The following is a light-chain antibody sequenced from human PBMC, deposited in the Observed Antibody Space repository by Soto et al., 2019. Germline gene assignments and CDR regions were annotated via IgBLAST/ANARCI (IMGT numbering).Light chain of an antibody. Sequence: QMTQSPSSLSASVVEKIIITCRASRDVVSDVSWYQQKPGQAPTLLIYAASNLYTGVPSRFSGRRSGTEITHTISSLQHEDFESYYGRQDYGDSWTFGQGTQV. CDR3: RQDYGDSWT. V-gene: IGKV1-6*01. CDR1: RDVVSD. CDR2: AAS. J-gene: IGKJ1*01.